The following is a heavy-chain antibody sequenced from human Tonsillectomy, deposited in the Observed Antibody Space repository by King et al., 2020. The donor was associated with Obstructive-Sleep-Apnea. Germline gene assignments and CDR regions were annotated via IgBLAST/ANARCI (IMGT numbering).Heavy chain of an antibody. D-gene: IGHD3-22*01. V-gene: IGHV3-30*02. CDR3: AKDRSTYYYDSSGYTGLEDDAFDI. CDR1: GFTFSSYG. J-gene: IGHJ3*02. CDR2: IRYDGSNK. Sequence: VQLVQSGGGVVQPGRSLRLSCAASGFTFSSYGMHWVRQAPGKGLEWVAFIRYDGSNKYYADSVKGRFTISRDNSKNTLYLQMNSLRAEDTAVDYCAKDRSTYYYDSSGYTGLEDDAFDIWGQGTMVTVSS.